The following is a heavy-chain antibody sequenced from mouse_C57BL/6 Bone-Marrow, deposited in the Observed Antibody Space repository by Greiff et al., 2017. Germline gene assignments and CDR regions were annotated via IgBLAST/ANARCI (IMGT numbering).Heavy chain of an antibody. D-gene: IGHD1-1*01. J-gene: IGHJ3*01. V-gene: IGHV1-82*01. CDR3: ERRLRAWFAY. Sequence: VQLQQSGPELVKPGASVKISCKASGYAFSSSWMNWVKQRPGKGLEWIGRIYPGDGDTNYNGKFKGKATLTADKSSSTAYMQLSSLTSEDSAVYFCERRLRAWFAYWGQGTLVTVSA. CDR1: GYAFSSSW. CDR2: IYPGDGDT.